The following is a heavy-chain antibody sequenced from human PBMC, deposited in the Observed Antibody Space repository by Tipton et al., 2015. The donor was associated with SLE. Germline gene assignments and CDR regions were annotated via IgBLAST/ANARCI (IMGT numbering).Heavy chain of an antibody. J-gene: IGHJ3*02. D-gene: IGHD2-15*01. Sequence: TLSLTCAVYGESFSGYSWSWIRQPPGKGLVWIGEINHSGSTNYNPSLKSRVTISVDTSKNQFSLKLSSVTAADTAVYYCATHRLYSGAFDIWGQGTMVTVSS. V-gene: IGHV4-34*01. CDR2: INHSGST. CDR1: GESFSGYS. CDR3: ATHRLYSGAFDI.